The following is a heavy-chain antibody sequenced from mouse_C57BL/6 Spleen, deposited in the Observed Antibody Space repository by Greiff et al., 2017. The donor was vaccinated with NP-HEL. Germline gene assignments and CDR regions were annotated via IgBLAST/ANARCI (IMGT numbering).Heavy chain of an antibody. V-gene: IGHV1-52*01. Sequence: QVQLQQPGAELVRPGSSVKLSCKASGYTFTSYWMHWVKQRPIQGLEWIGNIDPSDSETHYNQKFKDKATLTVDKSSSTAYMQLSSLTSEDSAVYYCARGGAYYSNYSWYFDVWGTGTTVTVSS. J-gene: IGHJ1*03. D-gene: IGHD2-5*01. CDR3: ARGGAYYSNYSWYFDV. CDR2: IDPSDSET. CDR1: GYTFTSYW.